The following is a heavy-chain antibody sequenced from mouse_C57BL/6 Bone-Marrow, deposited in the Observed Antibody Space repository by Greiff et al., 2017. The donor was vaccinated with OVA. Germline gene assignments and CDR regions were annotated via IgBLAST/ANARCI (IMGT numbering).Heavy chain of an antibody. Sequence: QVKLQESGPGLVQPSQSLSITCTVSGFSLTSYGVHWVRQPPGKGLEWLGVIWSGGSTDYNAAFISRLSISKDNSKSQVFFKMNSLQADDTAIYYCASQLGAWFAYWGQGTLVTVSA. D-gene: IGHD4-1*02. CDR3: ASQLGAWFAY. J-gene: IGHJ3*01. V-gene: IGHV2-4*01. CDR2: IWSGGST. CDR1: GFSLTSYG.